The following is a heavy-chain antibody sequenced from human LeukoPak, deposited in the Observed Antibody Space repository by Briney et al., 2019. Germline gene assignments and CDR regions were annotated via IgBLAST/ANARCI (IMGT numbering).Heavy chain of an antibody. D-gene: IGHD3-22*01. V-gene: IGHV1-69*13. CDR2: IIPIFGTA. CDR1: GGTFNNYG. J-gene: IGHJ6*03. Sequence: SVKVSCKASGGTFNNYGINWVRQAPGQGLEWMGGIIPIFGTANYQQKFQGRVTITADASTSTAYMSLSSLRFEDTAVYYCARSFYYDSSGYIYYYYYYYMDVWGKGTTVTVSS. CDR3: ARSFYYDSSGYIYYYYYYYMDV.